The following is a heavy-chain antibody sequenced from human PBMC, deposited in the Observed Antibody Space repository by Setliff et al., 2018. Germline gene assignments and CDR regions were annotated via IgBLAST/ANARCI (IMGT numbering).Heavy chain of an antibody. V-gene: IGHV3-30*07. CDR1: GFTFTTYS. CDR2: SADGANE. CDR3: AKIRYYYDSSGYYYRFDYFYYYMDV. Sequence: GGSLRLSCAASGFTFTTYSMIWVRQAPGKGLEWISADGANEYYADSVKGRFTISRDNSKNTLYLQMNSLRAEDTAVYYCAKIRYYYDSSGYYYRFDYFYYYMDVWGKGTTVTVSS. J-gene: IGHJ6*03. D-gene: IGHD3-22*01.